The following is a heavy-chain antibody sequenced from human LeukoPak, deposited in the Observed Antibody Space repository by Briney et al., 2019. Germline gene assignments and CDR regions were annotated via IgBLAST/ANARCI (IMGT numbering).Heavy chain of an antibody. V-gene: IGHV1-18*01. CDR3: ARDEYDYVWGSYRLIDY. Sequence: GASVKVSCKASGYTFTSYGISWVRQAPGQGLEWMGWISAYNGNTNYAQKLQGRVTMTTDTSTSTAYMELRSLRSDDTAVYYCARDEYDYVWGSYRLIDYWGQGTLSPSPQ. CDR1: GYTFTSYG. CDR2: ISAYNGNT. D-gene: IGHD3-16*02. J-gene: IGHJ4*02.